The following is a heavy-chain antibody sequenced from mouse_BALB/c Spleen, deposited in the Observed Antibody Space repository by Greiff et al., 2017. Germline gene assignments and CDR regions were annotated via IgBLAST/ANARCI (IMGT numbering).Heavy chain of an antibody. Sequence: EVKLVESGPELVKPGASVKMSCKASGYTFTSYVMHWVKQKPGQGLEWIGYINPYNDGTKYNEKFKGKATLTSDKSSSTAYMELSSLTSEDSAVYYCAGLIYYYGSSLAYWGQGTLVTVSA. CDR2: INPYNDGT. CDR3: AGLIYYYGSSLAY. J-gene: IGHJ3*01. V-gene: IGHV1-14*01. CDR1: GYTFTSYV. D-gene: IGHD1-1*01.